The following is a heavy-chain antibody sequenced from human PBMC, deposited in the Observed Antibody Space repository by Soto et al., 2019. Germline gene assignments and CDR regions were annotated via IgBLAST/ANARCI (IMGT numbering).Heavy chain of an antibody. CDR3: ARSRIAAANNWFDP. J-gene: IGHJ5*02. V-gene: IGHV3-21*01. CDR2: ISSSSSYI. Sequence: GGSLRLSCAASGFTFSSYSMNWVRQAPGKGLEWVSSISSSSSYIYYADSVKGRFTISRDNAKNSLYLQMNSLRAEDTAVYYCARSRIAAANNWFDPWGQGTLVTVSS. CDR1: GFTFSSYS. D-gene: IGHD6-13*01.